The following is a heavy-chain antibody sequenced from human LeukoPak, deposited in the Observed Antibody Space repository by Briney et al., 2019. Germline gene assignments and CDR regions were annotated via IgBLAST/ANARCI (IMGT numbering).Heavy chain of an antibody. D-gene: IGHD3-16*01. J-gene: IGHJ4*02. CDR1: GGSISSSSYY. CDR3: ARELRLVESLGGGY. V-gene: IGHV4-39*01. CDR2: IYYSGST. Sequence: SETLSLTCTVSGGSISSSSYYWGWIRQPPGKGLEWIGTIYYSGSTYYAPSLRSRVTMSVDTSKNQFSLKLSSVTAADTAVYYCARELRLVESLGGGYWGQGTLLTVSS.